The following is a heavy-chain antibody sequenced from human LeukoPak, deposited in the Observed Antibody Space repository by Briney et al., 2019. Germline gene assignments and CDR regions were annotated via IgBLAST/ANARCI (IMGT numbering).Heavy chain of an antibody. CDR3: ARAPSGGITHDGMDV. J-gene: IGHJ6*02. CDR1: GGSISSSSYY. CDR2: INHSGST. D-gene: IGHD3-16*01. V-gene: IGHV4-39*07. Sequence: SETLSLTCTVSGGSISSSSYYWGWIRQPPGKGLEWIGEINHSGSTNYNPSLKSRVTISVDTSKNQFSLKLSSVTAADTAVYYCARAPSGGITHDGMDVWGQGTTVTVSS.